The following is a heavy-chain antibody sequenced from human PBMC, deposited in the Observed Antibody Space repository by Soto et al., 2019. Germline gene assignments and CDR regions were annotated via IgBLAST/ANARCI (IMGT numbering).Heavy chain of an antibody. J-gene: IGHJ6*03. CDR3: AKDRDFWINYMDV. V-gene: IGHV3-9*01. CDR1: GFTFDDYA. CDR2: ISWNSGSI. D-gene: IGHD3-3*01. Sequence: EVQLVESGGGLVQPGRSLRLSCAASGFTFDDYAMHWVRQAPGKGLEWVSGISWNSGSIGYADSVKGRFTISRDNAKNSLYLQMNSLRAEDTALYYCAKDRDFWINYMDVWGKGTTVTASS.